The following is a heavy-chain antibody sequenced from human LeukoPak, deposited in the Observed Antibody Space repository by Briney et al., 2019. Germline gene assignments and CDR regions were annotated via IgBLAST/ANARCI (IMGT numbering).Heavy chain of an antibody. J-gene: IGHJ4*02. V-gene: IGHV1-2*02. CDR2: INPNSGGT. D-gene: IGHD2-15*01. CDR1: GYTFTSYG. CDR3: ARARKVVAAMGYGY. Sequence: ASVKVSCKASGYTFTSYGISWVRQAPGQGLEWMGWINPNSGGTNYAQKFQGRVTMTRDTSISTAYMELSRLRSDDTAVYYCARARKVVAAMGYGYWGQGTLVTVSP.